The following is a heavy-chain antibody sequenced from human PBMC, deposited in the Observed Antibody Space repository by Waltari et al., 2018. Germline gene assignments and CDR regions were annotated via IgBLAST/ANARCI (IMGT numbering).Heavy chain of an antibody. CDR1: GGSITTHHN. J-gene: IGHJ1*01. V-gene: IGHV4-39*01. D-gene: IGHD3-10*01. CDR2: MQYRGST. Sequence: QLQLQESGPGLVKPSETLSLTCTVHGGSITTHHNWGWIRPPPGKGVEWMGNMQYRGSTFYNPSLKSRVMISLDTSKNQYSLRLSSMGAADTAVYFCGRIAFGDEGGYFQHWGQGTLVTVSS. CDR3: GRIAFGDEGGYFQH.